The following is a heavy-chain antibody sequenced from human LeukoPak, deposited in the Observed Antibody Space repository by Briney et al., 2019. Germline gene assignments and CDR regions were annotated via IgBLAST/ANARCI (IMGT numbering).Heavy chain of an antibody. Sequence: GASVKVSCKASGYTFTSYGISWVRQAPGQGLEWMGWINPNSGGTNYAQKFQGRVTMTRDTSISTAYMELSRLRSDDTAVYYCARDRYCSGGSCYYSSFDPWGQGTLVTVSS. V-gene: IGHV1-2*02. CDR1: GYTFTSYG. CDR3: ARDRYCSGGSCYYSSFDP. CDR2: INPNSGGT. J-gene: IGHJ5*02. D-gene: IGHD2-15*01.